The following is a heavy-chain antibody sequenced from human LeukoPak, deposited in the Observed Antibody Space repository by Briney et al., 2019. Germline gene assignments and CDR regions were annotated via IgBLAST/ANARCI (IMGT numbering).Heavy chain of an antibody. V-gene: IGHV3-23*01. J-gene: IGHJ4*02. CDR2: INGGGGNT. D-gene: IGHD2-15*01. CDR3: AKSVVVITFRFDD. Sequence: GGSLRLSCAASGFMFNSYVMSWVRQAPGKGQEWVSAINGGGGNTYYADSVKGRFTISRDNSKNMVYLQMNSLRADDTAVYYCAKSVVVITFRFDDWGQGALVTVSS. CDR1: GFMFNSYV.